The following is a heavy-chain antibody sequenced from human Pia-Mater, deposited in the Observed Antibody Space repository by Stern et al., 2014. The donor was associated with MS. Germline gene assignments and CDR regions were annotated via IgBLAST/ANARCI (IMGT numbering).Heavy chain of an antibody. CDR2: IIPMFGTA. Sequence: DQLVESGPEVKKPASSVRVSCKASGGTLQNDAINWVRQAPGQGLEWMGMIIPMFGTANYAEKFQGRVTITADESSHTAYMELSSLRSDDTAVYFCARDIALNTGFYFDCWGQGTLVTVSS. J-gene: IGHJ4*02. CDR1: GGTLQNDA. D-gene: IGHD2-8*01. CDR3: ARDIALNTGFYFDC. V-gene: IGHV1-69*15.